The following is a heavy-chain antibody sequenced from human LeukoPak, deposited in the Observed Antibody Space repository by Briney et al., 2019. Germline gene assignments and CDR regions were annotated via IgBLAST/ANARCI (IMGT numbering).Heavy chain of an antibody. V-gene: IGHV4-59*12. CDR1: GGSISSYY. J-gene: IGHJ6*03. CDR3: GRLIVEPAPMYYYYIDV. CDR2: IYYSGST. D-gene: IGHD2-2*01. Sequence: TPSETLSLTCTVSGGSISSYYWSWIRQPPGKGLEWIGYIYYSGSTNYNPSLKSRVTISVDTSRTQFSLRVYSVTAADTAIYYCGRLIVEPAPMYYYYIDVWGKGTTVTVSS.